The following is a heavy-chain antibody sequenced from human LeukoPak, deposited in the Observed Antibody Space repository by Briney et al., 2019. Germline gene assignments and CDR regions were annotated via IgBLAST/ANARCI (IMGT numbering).Heavy chain of an antibody. V-gene: IGHV3-7*03. J-gene: IGHJ4*02. CDR3: ARSIPYGTTWYGRSDY. CDR2: IKPDGTTK. Sequence: GGSLRLSCAASGFTFSNAWMNWVRQAPGKGLEWVANIKPDGTTKFYVDSVKGRFTISRDNALNSLYLQMNSLRAEDTAIYYCARSIPYGTTWYGRSDYWGQGTLVTVSS. D-gene: IGHD6-13*01. CDR1: GFTFSNAW.